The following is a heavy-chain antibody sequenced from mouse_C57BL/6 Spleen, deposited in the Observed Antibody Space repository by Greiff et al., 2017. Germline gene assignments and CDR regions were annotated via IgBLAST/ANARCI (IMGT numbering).Heavy chain of an antibody. V-gene: IGHV1-9*01. D-gene: IGHD1-1*01. CDR1: GYTFTGYW. CDR2: ILPGSGST. Sequence: VKLQESGAELMKPGASVKLSCKATGYTFTGYWIEWVKQRPGHGLEWIGEILPGSGSTNYNENFNGNATFTADTSSNTAYMQLSSLTTEDSAVYYCARPNTTVVATRDYGVWGTGTTVTFSS. J-gene: IGHJ1*03. CDR3: ARPNTTVVATRDYGV.